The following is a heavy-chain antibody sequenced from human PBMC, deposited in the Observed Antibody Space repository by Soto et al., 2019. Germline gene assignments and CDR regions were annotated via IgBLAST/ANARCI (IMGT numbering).Heavy chain of an antibody. CDR3: AKDKGVFNWATSYFDY. CDR2: TSYDGNNE. Sequence: GGSLRLSCAASGFTFSNYAMHWVRQAPGKGLEWVAPTSYDGNNEYYTDSVKGRFTISRDNSKNALFLQMNSPRPEDTAVYYCAKDKGVFNWATSYFDYWGQGALVTVSS. J-gene: IGHJ4*02. V-gene: IGHV3-30*18. D-gene: IGHD1-1*01. CDR1: GFTFSNYA.